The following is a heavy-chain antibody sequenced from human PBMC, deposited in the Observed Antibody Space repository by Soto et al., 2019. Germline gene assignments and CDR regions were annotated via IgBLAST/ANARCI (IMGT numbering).Heavy chain of an antibody. J-gene: IGHJ4*02. D-gene: IGHD3-10*01. Sequence: EVQLVESGGGLVKPGGSLRLSCAASGFTFSNAWMSWVRQAPGKGLEWVGRIKSKTDGGTTDYAAPVKGRFTISRDDSKNTLYLQMNSVKTEDTAVYYCTTRFYYGSGSYYIKNYWGQGTLVTVSS. CDR3: TTRFYYGSGSYYIKNY. CDR1: GFTFSNAW. V-gene: IGHV3-15*01. CDR2: IKSKTDGGTT.